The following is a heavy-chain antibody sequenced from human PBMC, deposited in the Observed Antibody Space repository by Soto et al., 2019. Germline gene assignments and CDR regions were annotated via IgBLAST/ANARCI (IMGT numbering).Heavy chain of an antibody. J-gene: IGHJ6*02. V-gene: IGHV3-30*18. Sequence: PGGSLRLSCAASGFTFSSYGMHWVRQAPGKGLEWVAVISYDGSNKYYADSVKGRFTISRDNSKNTLYLQMNSLRAEDTAVYYCAKDVGDIVVVPAAEQGYYYYGMDVWGQGTTVTAP. CDR3: AKDVGDIVVVPAAEQGYYYYGMDV. D-gene: IGHD2-2*01. CDR2: ISYDGSNK. CDR1: GFTFSSYG.